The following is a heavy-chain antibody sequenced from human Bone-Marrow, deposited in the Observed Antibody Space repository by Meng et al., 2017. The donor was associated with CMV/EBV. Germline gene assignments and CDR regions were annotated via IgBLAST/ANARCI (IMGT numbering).Heavy chain of an antibody. Sequence: SETLSLTCTVSGGSISSYYWSWIRQPPGKGLEWIGYIHYSGSSNYNPSLKSRVTILVDTSKNQFSLKLSSVTAADTAVYYCAREGAGSSSWFGKIDPWGQGTRVTVSS. CDR1: GGSISSYY. D-gene: IGHD6-13*01. CDR3: AREGAGSSSWFGKIDP. J-gene: IGHJ5*02. CDR2: IHYSGSS. V-gene: IGHV4-59*01.